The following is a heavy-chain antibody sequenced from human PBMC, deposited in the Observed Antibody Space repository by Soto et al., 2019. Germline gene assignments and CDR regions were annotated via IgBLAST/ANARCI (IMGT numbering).Heavy chain of an antibody. J-gene: IGHJ6*02. CDR3: ARDVGAPSIGYYYYGMDV. Sequence: SETLSLTCTVSGGSISSYYWSWIRQPPGKGLEWIGYIYYSGSTNYNPSLKSRVTISVDTSKNQFSLKLSSVTAADTAVYYCARDVGAPSIGYYYYGMDVWGQGTTVTVS. CDR1: GGSISSYY. CDR2: IYYSGST. V-gene: IGHV4-59*01. D-gene: IGHD1-26*01.